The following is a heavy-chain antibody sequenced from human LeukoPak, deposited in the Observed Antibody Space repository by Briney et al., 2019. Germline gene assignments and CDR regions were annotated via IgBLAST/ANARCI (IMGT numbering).Heavy chain of an antibody. Sequence: SETLSLTCTVSGGSISSYYWSWIRQPPGKGLEWIGYIYYSGSTNYNPSLKSRVTISVDTSKNQFSLKLSSVTAADTAVYYCAGQRRYYYYMDVWGKGTTVTVSS. CDR2: IYYSGST. CDR1: GGSISSYY. J-gene: IGHJ6*03. D-gene: IGHD6-25*01. CDR3: AGQRRYYYYMDV. V-gene: IGHV4-59*01.